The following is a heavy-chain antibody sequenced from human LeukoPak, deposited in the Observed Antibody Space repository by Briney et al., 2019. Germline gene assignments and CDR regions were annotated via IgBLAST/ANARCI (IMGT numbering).Heavy chain of an antibody. CDR1: EYTFTSYD. CDR2: MNPNSGNT. CDR3: ARGSWGEIAGRKSFEF. V-gene: IGHV1-8*01. J-gene: IGHJ4*02. D-gene: IGHD6-6*01. Sequence: ASVKVSYKASEYTFTSYDINWVRQATGQGLEWMGWMNPNSGNTGYAQKFQGRVTMTRVTSISTAYMELNNLTSEDTAVYYCARGSWGEIAGRKSFEFWGQGSLVTVSS.